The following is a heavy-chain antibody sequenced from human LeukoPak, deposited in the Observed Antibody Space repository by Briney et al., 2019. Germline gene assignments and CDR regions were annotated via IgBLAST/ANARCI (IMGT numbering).Heavy chain of an antibody. J-gene: IGHJ3*02. CDR2: INWNGGST. D-gene: IGHD3-3*01. V-gene: IGHV3-20*01. Sequence: GGSLRLSCAASGFTFDDYGMSWVRQAPGKGLEWVSGINWNGGSTGYADSVKGRFTISRDNAKNSLYLQMNSLRAEDTALYHCATRERFLGAFDIWGQGTMVTVSS. CDR1: GFTFDDYG. CDR3: ATRERFLGAFDI.